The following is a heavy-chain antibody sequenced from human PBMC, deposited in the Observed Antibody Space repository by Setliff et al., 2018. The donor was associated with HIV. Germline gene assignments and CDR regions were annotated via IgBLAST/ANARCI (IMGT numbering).Heavy chain of an antibody. CDR1: GYNFENYA. D-gene: IGHD4-17*01. J-gene: IGHJ5*02. Sequence: ASVKVSCKPSGYNFENYAINWVRQAPGQGLEWMGWINANSGSPTYAQAFTGRFLFSVDTVVATAYLQINNLKTEDTAVYFCARGLYGDYGGDLNWLDPWGHGTRVTVSS. CDR3: ARGLYGDYGGDLNWLDP. V-gene: IGHV7-4-1*02. CDR2: INANSGSP.